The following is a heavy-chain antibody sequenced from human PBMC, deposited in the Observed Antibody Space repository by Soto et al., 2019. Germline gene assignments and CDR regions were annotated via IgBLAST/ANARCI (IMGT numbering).Heavy chain of an antibody. Sequence: SEALSLTCTVSGGSVSSGSDYWGWIRQPPGKGLEWIGYIYYSGSTNYNPSLKSRVTISVDTSKNQFSLKLSSVTAADTAVYYCARDKRGDFWSGYYMDFDYWGQGTLVTV. CDR3: ARDKRGDFWSGYYMDFDY. D-gene: IGHD3-3*01. J-gene: IGHJ4*02. V-gene: IGHV4-61*01. CDR2: IYYSGST. CDR1: GGSVSSGSDY.